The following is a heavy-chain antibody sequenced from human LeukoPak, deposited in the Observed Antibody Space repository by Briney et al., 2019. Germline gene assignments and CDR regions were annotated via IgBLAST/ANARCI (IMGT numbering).Heavy chain of an antibody. Sequence: ASVKVSCKASGYTFTSYGISWVRQAPGQGLEWMGWISAYNGNTNYAQKLQGRVTMTTDTSTSTAYMELRSLSSDDTAVYYCARDRELVATIGGDAFDIWGQGTMVTVSS. CDR2: ISAYNGNT. CDR3: ARDRELVATIGGDAFDI. V-gene: IGHV1-18*01. J-gene: IGHJ3*02. CDR1: GYTFTSYG. D-gene: IGHD5-12*01.